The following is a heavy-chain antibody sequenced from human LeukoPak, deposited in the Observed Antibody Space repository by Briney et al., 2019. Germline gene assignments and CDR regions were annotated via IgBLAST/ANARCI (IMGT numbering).Heavy chain of an antibody. Sequence: ASVKVSCKASGYTFTSYYMHWVRQAPGQGLEWMGIINPSGGSTSYAQKFQGRVTMTRDTSTSTVYMELSSLRSEDTAVYYCASRWVVPAAPSRGDYHYMDVWGKGTTVTVSS. D-gene: IGHD2-2*01. V-gene: IGHV1-46*01. CDR3: ASRWVVPAAPSRGDYHYMDV. CDR1: GYTFTSYY. J-gene: IGHJ6*03. CDR2: INPSGGST.